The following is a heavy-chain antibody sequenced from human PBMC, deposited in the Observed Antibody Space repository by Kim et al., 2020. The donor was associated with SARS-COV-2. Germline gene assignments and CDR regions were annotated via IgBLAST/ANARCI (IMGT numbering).Heavy chain of an antibody. D-gene: IGHD5-18*01. CDR3: ARDRGYSYGWDY. J-gene: IGHJ4*02. Sequence: YYADSVKGRFTISRDNAKNSLYLQRNSLRDEDTAVYYCARDRGYSYGWDYWGQGTLVTVSS. V-gene: IGHV3-48*02.